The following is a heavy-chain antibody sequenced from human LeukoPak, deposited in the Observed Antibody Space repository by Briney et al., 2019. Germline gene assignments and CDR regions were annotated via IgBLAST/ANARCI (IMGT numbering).Heavy chain of an antibody. Sequence: PSETLSLTCTVSGGSISSHYWSWIRQPPGKGLEWIAYIYYSGSTNYNPSLKCRVTISVDTSKKQFSLKLSSVTAADTAVYYCARGLWNILTGYYIDYWGQGTLVTVSS. J-gene: IGHJ4*02. CDR2: IYYSGST. V-gene: IGHV4-59*11. D-gene: IGHD3-9*01. CDR1: GGSISSHY. CDR3: ARGLWNILTGYYIDY.